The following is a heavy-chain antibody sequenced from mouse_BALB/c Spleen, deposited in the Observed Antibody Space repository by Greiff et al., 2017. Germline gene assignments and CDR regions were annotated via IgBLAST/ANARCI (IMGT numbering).Heavy chain of an antibody. CDR3: ARFHYYGYVGY. Sequence: EVQVVESGGGLVQPGGSLKLSCAASGFTFSSYTMSWVRQTPEKRLEWVAYISNGGGSTYYPDTVKGRFTISRDNAKNTLYLQMSSLKSEDTPMYYCARFHYYGYVGYWGQGTTLTVSS. D-gene: IGHD1-2*01. CDR1: GFTFSSYT. J-gene: IGHJ2*01. CDR2: ISNGGGST. V-gene: IGHV5-12-2*01.